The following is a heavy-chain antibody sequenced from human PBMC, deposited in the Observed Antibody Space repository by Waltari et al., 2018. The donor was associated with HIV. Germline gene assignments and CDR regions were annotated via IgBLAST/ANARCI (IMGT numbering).Heavy chain of an antibody. V-gene: IGHV4-39*07. Sequence: QLQLQESGPGLVKPAETLSLTCNVSGGAITSGSYYWGWIRQTPGKGLEWIGNTYYTGSTFYNPPLESRVSVSVDTSKNQFSLKLNSVTAADTGIYYCVGVGGRLFWFGEEWYFALWGRGTLVAVSS. CDR3: VGVGGRLFWFGEEWYFAL. D-gene: IGHD3-10*01. CDR2: TYYTGST. CDR1: GGAITSGSYY. J-gene: IGHJ2*01.